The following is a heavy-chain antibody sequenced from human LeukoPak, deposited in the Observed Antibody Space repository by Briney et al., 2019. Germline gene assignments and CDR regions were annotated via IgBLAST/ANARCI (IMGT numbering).Heavy chain of an antibody. CDR3: AREGTIVVGDAFDV. J-gene: IGHJ3*01. Sequence: KAGGSLRLSCAASGFTFTDYWMSWVRQAPGKGLEWVSSISSSGTYIYYADSVKGRFTISRDNAKSSLTLQMNSLRAEDTALYYCAREGTIVVGDAFDVWGQGTMVTVSS. V-gene: IGHV3-21*01. D-gene: IGHD2-2*01. CDR2: ISSSGTYI. CDR1: GFTFTDYW.